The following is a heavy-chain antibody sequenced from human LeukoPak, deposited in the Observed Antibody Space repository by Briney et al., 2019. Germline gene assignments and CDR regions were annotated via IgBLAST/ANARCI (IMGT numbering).Heavy chain of an antibody. D-gene: IGHD6-19*01. CDR2: IRYDGSNK. V-gene: IGHV3-30*02. CDR3: AKDLSGIAVEDY. CDR1: GFTFSSYA. J-gene: IGHJ4*02. Sequence: PGGSLRLSCAASGFTFSSYAMHWVRQAPGKGLEWVAFIRYDGSNKYYADSVKGRFTISRDNSKNTLYLQMNSLRAEDTAVYYCAKDLSGIAVEDYWGQGTLVTVSS.